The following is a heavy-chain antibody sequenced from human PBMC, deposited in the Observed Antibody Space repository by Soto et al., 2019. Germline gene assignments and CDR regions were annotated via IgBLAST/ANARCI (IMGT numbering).Heavy chain of an antibody. Sequence: PGGSLRLSCAASGFTFGSYAIHWVRQAPGKGLEWVAVISYDATNKYYADSVKGRFAISRDNSKNTLYLQMNSLRPEDTAVYYCARGYSSSSAAFDYWGQGTLVTVSS. CDR1: GFTFGSYA. V-gene: IGHV3-30*09. CDR2: ISYDATNK. D-gene: IGHD6-13*01. CDR3: ARGYSSSSAAFDY. J-gene: IGHJ4*02.